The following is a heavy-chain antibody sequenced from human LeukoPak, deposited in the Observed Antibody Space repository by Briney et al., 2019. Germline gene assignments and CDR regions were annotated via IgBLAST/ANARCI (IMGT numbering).Heavy chain of an antibody. CDR3: AKEKSCSGGSCRYFDY. J-gene: IGHJ4*02. CDR1: GFTFSSYA. Sequence: GGSLRLSCGASGFTFSSYAMSWVRQPPGKGLEWVSAISGSGGSTYYADSVKGRFTISRDNSKNTLYLLMNSLRAEDTAVYYCAKEKSCSGGSCRYFDYWGQGTLVTVSS. V-gene: IGHV3-23*01. CDR2: ISGSGGST. D-gene: IGHD2-15*01.